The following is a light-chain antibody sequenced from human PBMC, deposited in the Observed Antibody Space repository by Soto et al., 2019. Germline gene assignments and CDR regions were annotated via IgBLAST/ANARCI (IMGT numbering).Light chain of an antibody. V-gene: IGLV2-14*01. CDR1: SSDVCGYNY. CDR3: ILYTSSSIP. Sequence: QSALTQPASVSGSPRQSIPISCTGTSSDVCGYNYVSWYQQHPGKAPKLMIYDVSNRPSGVSNRFSGSKSGNTASLTISGLQAEDEADYYCILYTSSSIPFGTGTKVTVL. CDR2: DVS. J-gene: IGLJ1*01.